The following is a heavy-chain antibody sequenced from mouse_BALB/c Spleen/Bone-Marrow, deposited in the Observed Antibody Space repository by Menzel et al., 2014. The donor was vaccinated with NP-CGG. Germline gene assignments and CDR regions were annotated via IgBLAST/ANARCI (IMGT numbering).Heavy chain of an antibody. J-gene: IGHJ4*01. CDR3: ARLTFPTATYYYAMDY. Sequence: EVKLVESGGGLVQPGGSRKLSCAASGFTFSSFGMHWVRQAPEKGLEWVAYISSGSSTIYYADTVEGRFTISRDNPKNTLFLQMTSLRSEDTAMYYCARLTFPTATYYYAMDYWGQGTSVTVSS. V-gene: IGHV5-17*02. D-gene: IGHD1-2*01. CDR2: ISSGSSTI. CDR1: GFTFSSFG.